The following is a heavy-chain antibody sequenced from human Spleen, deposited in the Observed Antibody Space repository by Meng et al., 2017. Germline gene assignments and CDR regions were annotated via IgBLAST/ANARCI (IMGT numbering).Heavy chain of an antibody. D-gene: IGHD2-2*01. CDR1: GFSFNDHW. Sequence: GGSLRLSCTGSGFSFNDHWMHWVRQGPGKGLVWVSRINSDGSSTSYADSVKGRFTISRDNAKNTLYLQMNSLRAEDTAVYYCARDLGVVVPAAIYVYYYYGMDVWGQGTTVTVSS. V-gene: IGHV3-74*01. J-gene: IGHJ6*02. CDR2: INSDGSST. CDR3: ARDLGVVVPAAIYVYYYYGMDV.